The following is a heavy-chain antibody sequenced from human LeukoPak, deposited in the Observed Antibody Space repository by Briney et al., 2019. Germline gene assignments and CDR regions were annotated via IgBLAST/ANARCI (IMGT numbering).Heavy chain of an antibody. J-gene: IGHJ4*02. CDR2: ISGSGVMT. V-gene: IGHV3-23*01. Sequence: PGGSLRLSCAASGFTFSDYAMTWVRQAPGKGLEWVATISGSGVMTYYADSVKGRFTVSGDNSKHTLYLQMSSLTAADTAVYYCAKDRSIGTYYTFDHWGQGTLVTVSS. D-gene: IGHD1-26*01. CDR3: AKDRSIGTYYTFDH. CDR1: GFTFSDYA.